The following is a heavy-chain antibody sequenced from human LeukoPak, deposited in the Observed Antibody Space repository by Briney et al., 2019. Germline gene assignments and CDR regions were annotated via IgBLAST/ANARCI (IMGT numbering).Heavy chain of an antibody. Sequence: PGGSLRLSCAASGFTVSSNYMSWVRQAPGKGLEWVSVIYSGGSTYYADSVKGRFTISRDNSKNTLYLQMNSLRAEDTAVYYCARDYVWGSYRYFDYWGQGTLVTVSS. V-gene: IGHV3-53*01. D-gene: IGHD3-16*02. CDR3: ARDYVWGSYRYFDY. CDR2: IYSGGST. J-gene: IGHJ4*02. CDR1: GFTVSSNY.